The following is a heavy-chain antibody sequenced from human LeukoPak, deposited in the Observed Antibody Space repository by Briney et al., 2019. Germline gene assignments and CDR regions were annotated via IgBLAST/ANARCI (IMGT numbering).Heavy chain of an antibody. CDR2: ISSTGSNI. V-gene: IGHV3-11*04. J-gene: IGHJ4*02. D-gene: IGHD1-26*01. Sequence: GGSLRLSCAASGFTFRDYYMSWVRQAPGRGLEWISFISSTGSNIYYADSVKGRFTVSRDNAKNSLSLQMNNLRAEDTAVYYCARDRSEWDVRSYYFDHWGQGNLVTVSS. CDR3: ARDRSEWDVRSYYFDH. CDR1: GFTFRDYY.